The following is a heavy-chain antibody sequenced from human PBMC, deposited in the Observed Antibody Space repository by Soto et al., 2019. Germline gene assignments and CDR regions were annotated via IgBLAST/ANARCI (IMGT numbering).Heavy chain of an antibody. CDR1: GGSFSGYY. Sequence: SETLSLTCAVYGGSFSGYYWSWIRQPPGKGLEWIGEINHSGSTNYNPSLKSRVTISVDTSKNQFSLKLSSVTAADTAVYYCARGPALHIFSYRGQGSLVTVSS. V-gene: IGHV4-34*01. D-gene: IGHD2-21*01. J-gene: IGHJ4*02. CDR2: INHSGST. CDR3: ARGPALHIFSY.